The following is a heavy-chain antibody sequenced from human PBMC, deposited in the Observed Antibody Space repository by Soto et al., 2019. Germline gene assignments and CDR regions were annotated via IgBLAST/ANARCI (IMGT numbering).Heavy chain of an antibody. D-gene: IGHD6-19*01. CDR3: AKDLIYGYNSGRPFDS. V-gene: IGHV3-23*01. Sequence: GGSLRLSCAASGFTFSSFAMSWVRQAPGKGLEWVSAIGSRGDSTYYAESVKGRFTISRDNSKNTLYLQMNSLRAEDTAVYYCAKDLIYGYNSGRPFDSWGQGTLVTVSS. CDR1: GFTFSSFA. J-gene: IGHJ4*02. CDR2: IGSRGDST.